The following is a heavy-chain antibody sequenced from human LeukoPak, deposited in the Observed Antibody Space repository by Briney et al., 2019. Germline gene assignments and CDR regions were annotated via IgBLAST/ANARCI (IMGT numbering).Heavy chain of an antibody. Sequence: ASVKVSCKSSVYTYTRYDIHGVRQATARGLEGMGWRSHKSGNTGYAQKFQGRVTMTRNTSISTAYMELSSLRSEDTAVYYCARRIAAAGTLDYWGQGTLVTVSS. CDR3: ARRIAAAGTLDY. J-gene: IGHJ4*02. D-gene: IGHD6-13*01. CDR2: RSHKSGNT. V-gene: IGHV1-8*01. CDR1: VYTYTRYD.